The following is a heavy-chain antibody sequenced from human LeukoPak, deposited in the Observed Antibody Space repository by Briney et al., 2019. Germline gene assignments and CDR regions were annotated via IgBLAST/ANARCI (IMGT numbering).Heavy chain of an antibody. CDR2: INHSGST. V-gene: IGHV4-34*01. CDR1: GVSFSGYY. CDR3: AREDYRGYSYGSPFDY. Sequence: SENLFLTCADCGVSFSGYYWSWIRQPPGKGPEWIGEINHSGSTNYNPSLKSRVTISVDTSKNQFSLKLSSVTAADTAVYYCAREDYRGYSYGSPFDYWGQGTLVTVSS. J-gene: IGHJ4*02. D-gene: IGHD5-18*01.